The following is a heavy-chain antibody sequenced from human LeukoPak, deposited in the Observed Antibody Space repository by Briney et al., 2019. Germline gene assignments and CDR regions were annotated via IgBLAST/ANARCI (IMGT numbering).Heavy chain of an antibody. D-gene: IGHD6-19*01. CDR2: IRSDGSIK. V-gene: IGHV3-30*02. J-gene: IGHJ4*02. Sequence: GRSLRLSCAASGFTFSSYGMHWVRQAPGKGLEWVAFIRSDGSIKYYTESVKGRFTISRDNSKNTLYLQMNSLRAEDTAVYYCAKDEVFSSAWYFEYWGQGTLVTVSS. CDR3: AKDEVFSSAWYFEY. CDR1: GFTFSSYG.